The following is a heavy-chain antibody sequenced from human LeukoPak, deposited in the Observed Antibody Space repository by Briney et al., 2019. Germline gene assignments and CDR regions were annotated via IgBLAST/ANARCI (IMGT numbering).Heavy chain of an antibody. D-gene: IGHD3-10*01. CDR2: ISSSGSTI. V-gene: IGHV3-48*03. J-gene: IGHJ4*02. CDR3: ARLRGPMVRGDR. Sequence: GGSPRLSCAASGFTFSSYEMNWVRQAPGKGLEWVSYISSSGSTIYYADSVKGRFTISRANAKNSLYLQMNGLRAEDTAVYYCARLRGPMVRGDRWGQGTLVTVSS. CDR1: GFTFSSYE.